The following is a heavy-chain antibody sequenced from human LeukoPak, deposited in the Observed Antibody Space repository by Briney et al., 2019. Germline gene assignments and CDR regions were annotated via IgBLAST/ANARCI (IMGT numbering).Heavy chain of an antibody. CDR1: GFTFSSYA. Sequence: GGSLRLSCAASGFTFSSYAMHWVRQAPGKGLEWVAVISYDGSNKYYADSVKGRFTISRDNSKNTLYLQMNSLRAEDTAVYYCARDPSYCSGGSCYQFDYWGQGTLATVSS. D-gene: IGHD2-15*01. CDR2: ISYDGSNK. J-gene: IGHJ4*02. CDR3: ARDPSYCSGGSCYQFDY. V-gene: IGHV3-30*04.